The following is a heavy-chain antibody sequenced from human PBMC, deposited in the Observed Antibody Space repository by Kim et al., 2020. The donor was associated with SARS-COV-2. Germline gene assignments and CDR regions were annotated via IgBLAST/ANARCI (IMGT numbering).Heavy chain of an antibody. J-gene: IGHJ2*01. V-gene: IGHV4-4*02. Sequence: LKSRVTISVDKSKNQFSLKLSSVTAADTAVYYCAREWSYYGSGSSWYFDLWGRGTLVTVSS. CDR3: AREWSYYGSGSSWYFDL. D-gene: IGHD3-10*01.